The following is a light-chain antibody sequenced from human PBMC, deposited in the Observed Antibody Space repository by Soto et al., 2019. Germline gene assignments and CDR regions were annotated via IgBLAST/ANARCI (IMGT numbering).Light chain of an antibody. CDR3: VSYTSSTTYV. CDR2: DVA. Sequence: QSALTQPASVSDSPGQSITISCTGTSRDVGGSNFVSWYEQHPGKPPKLIIYDVANRPSGLSNRFSGSKSGSTASLIISRLQTEDEADYYCVSYTSSTTYVFGTGTKVPVL. CDR1: SRDVGGSNF. J-gene: IGLJ1*01. V-gene: IGLV2-14*03.